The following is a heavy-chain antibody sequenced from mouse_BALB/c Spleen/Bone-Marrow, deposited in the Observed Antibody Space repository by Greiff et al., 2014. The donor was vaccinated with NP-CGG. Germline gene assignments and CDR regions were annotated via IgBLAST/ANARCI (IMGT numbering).Heavy chain of an antibody. CDR2: IWVGGST. CDR1: GFSLTSYG. J-gene: IGHJ1*01. D-gene: IGHD2-3*01. CDR3: ARVYLWYFDV. V-gene: IGHV2-9*02. Sequence: QVQLKESGPGLVAPSQSLSITCTVSGFSLTSYGVHWVRQPPGKGLEWLGVIWVGGSTNYNSALMSRLSISKDNSKSQVFLKMNSLQTDDTAMYYCARVYLWYFDVWGAGTTVTVSS.